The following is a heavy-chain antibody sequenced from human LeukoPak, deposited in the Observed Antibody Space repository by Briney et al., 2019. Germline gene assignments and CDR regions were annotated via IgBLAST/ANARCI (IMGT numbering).Heavy chain of an antibody. V-gene: IGHV3-33*06. D-gene: IGHD6-13*01. CDR2: IWYDGSFI. J-gene: IGHJ4*02. CDR1: GFNFMNFG. CDR3: AKVVQYTASTGTGLAS. Sequence: GGSLRLSCAASGFNFMNFGMHWVRQAPGKGLDWVAVIWYDGSFIYYADSVRGRFIIPRDNAKNTLYLQMNSVRAEDTAIYYCAKVVQYTASTGTGLASWGQGTLVTVSS.